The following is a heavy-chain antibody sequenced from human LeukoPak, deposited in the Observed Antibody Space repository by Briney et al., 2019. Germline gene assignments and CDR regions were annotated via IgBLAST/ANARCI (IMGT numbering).Heavy chain of an antibody. CDR3: ARALLYWVPGDY. V-gene: IGHV1-18*01. Sequence: ASVKVSCKASGYTFTSYGISWVRQAPGQGLEWMGWISVYNGNTNYAQKLQGRVTMTTDTCTSTAYMEQRSLRSDDTAVYYCARALLYWVPGDYWGQGTLVTVSS. D-gene: IGHD2-15*01. CDR1: GYTFTSYG. J-gene: IGHJ4*02. CDR2: ISVYNGNT.